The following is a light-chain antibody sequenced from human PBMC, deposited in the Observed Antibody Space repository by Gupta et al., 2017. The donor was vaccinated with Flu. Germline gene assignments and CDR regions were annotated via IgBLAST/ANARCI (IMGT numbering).Light chain of an antibody. J-gene: IGLJ1*01. V-gene: IGLV2-14*01. CDR1: SSSVGGSDY. Sequence: QSALTQPASVSGSPGQSITITCTGTSSSVGGSDYVSWYQHHPGKPPKLIIYEVSNRPSGVSNRFSGSKSDNTASLTISGLQAEDESDYYCSSYTSSTLYVFGTGTTVTVL. CDR3: SSYTSSTLYV. CDR2: EVS.